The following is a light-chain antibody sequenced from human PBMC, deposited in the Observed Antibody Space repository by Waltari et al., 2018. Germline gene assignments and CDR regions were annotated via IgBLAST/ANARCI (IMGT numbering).Light chain of an antibody. CDR2: KYD. J-gene: IGLJ3*02. CDR3: TAWDDNLSVV. Sequence: QSVLTQPPSASGTPGQRVTISCFGSTSNIGSHYVSWYQHIPGTTPKLLIHKYDKRPQGVPDRFSGSVSGTSASLAISGLRSEDEADYYCTAWDDNLSVVFGGGTKLTVL. CDR1: TSNIGSHY. V-gene: IGLV1-47*01.